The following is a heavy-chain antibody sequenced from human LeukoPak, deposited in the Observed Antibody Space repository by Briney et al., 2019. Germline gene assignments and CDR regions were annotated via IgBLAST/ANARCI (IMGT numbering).Heavy chain of an antibody. CDR3: AKALSVVVAATLLDY. CDR2: IRYDGSNK. D-gene: IGHD2-15*01. V-gene: IGHV3-30*02. CDR1: GFTFSSYG. J-gene: IGHJ4*02. Sequence: QSGGSLRLSCAASGFTFSSYGMHWVRQAPGKGLEWVAFIRYDGSNKYYADSVKGRFTISRDNSKNTLYLQMNSLRAEDTAVYYCAKALSVVVAATLLDYWGQGTLVTVSS.